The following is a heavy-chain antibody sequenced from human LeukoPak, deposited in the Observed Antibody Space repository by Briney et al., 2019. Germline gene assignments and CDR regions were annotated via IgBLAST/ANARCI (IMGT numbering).Heavy chain of an antibody. CDR2: ISGSGDST. J-gene: IGHJ4*02. CDR1: GFTFSSYA. D-gene: IGHD3-10*01. CDR3: ARGPMLRGVVIRRSKSGYFDY. Sequence: GGSLRLSCAASGFTFSSYAMSWVRQAPGRGLEWVSAISGSGDSTYYADSVKGRFTISRDNAKHSLYLQMNSLRADDTAVYYCARGPMLRGVVIRRSKSGYFDYWGQGSLVTVSS. V-gene: IGHV3-23*01.